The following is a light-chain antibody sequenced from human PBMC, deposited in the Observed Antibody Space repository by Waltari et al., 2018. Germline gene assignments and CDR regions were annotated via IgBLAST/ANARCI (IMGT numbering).Light chain of an antibody. Sequence: EIVLTQSPGTLSLSLGDRATLSCRASQSIGRSVVWYQQRPGQAPRHLIYDISRRATGIPDRFSGSGYGTDFSLTISRLEPEDFAVYYCQKYERLPATFGQGTTVEIK. CDR1: QSIGRS. V-gene: IGKV3-20*01. CDR2: DIS. J-gene: IGKJ1*01. CDR3: QKYERLPAT.